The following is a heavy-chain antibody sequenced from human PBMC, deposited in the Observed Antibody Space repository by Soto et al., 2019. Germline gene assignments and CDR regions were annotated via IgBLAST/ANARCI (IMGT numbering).Heavy chain of an antibody. D-gene: IGHD3-3*01. J-gene: IGHJ6*02. V-gene: IGHV1-69*12. CDR1: GGTFSSYA. Sequence: QVQLVQSGAEVKKPGSSVKVSCKASGGTFSSYAISWVRQAPGQGLEWMGGIIPIFGTANYAQKFQGRVTITADESTSTAYMELSSLRSEDTAVYYCARGFVHDFWSGYYRYYYYYGMDVWGQGTTVTVSS. CDR3: ARGFVHDFWSGYYRYYYYYGMDV. CDR2: IIPIFGTA.